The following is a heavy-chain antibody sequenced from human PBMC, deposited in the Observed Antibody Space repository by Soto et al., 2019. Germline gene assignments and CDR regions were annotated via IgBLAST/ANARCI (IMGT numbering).Heavy chain of an antibody. Sequence: GGSLRLSCAASGFTVSSNYMSWVRQAPGKGLEWVSVIYSGGSTYYADSVKGRFTISRDNSKNTLYLQMNSLRAEDTAVYYCARGFDFWSGYYTGLLDYWGQGTLVTVSS. V-gene: IGHV3-53*01. D-gene: IGHD3-3*01. CDR1: GFTVSSNY. CDR2: IYSGGST. CDR3: ARGFDFWSGYYTGLLDY. J-gene: IGHJ4*02.